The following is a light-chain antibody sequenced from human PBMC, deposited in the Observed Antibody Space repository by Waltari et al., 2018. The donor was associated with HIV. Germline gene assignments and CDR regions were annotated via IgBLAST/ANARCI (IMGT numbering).Light chain of an antibody. CDR2: GAS. CDR1: HSISTT. J-gene: IGKJ2*01. V-gene: IGKV3-15*01. CDR3: QQYTNWPFT. Sequence: IVMTQSPDTLSVSPGERAILSCGASHSISTTLDWYQQKPGQPPRLLVYGASTRATGVPARFSGSGSGTEFHLTINGLQSADSAVYYCQQYTNWPFTFGQGTKLEI.